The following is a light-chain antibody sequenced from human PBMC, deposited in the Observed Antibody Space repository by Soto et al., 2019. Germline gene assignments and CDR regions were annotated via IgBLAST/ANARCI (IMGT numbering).Light chain of an antibody. Sequence: DIQMTQSPSSLPVSVGARLTIPCRASQSISNWLAWYQQKPGTAPKVLIYHASNLQSGVPSRFSGSGSGTEFTLTISSLQPDDFATYYCQQYNSYSGTFGQGTEVDIK. V-gene: IGKV1-5*01. CDR2: HAS. CDR1: QSISNW. J-gene: IGKJ1*01. CDR3: QQYNSYSGT.